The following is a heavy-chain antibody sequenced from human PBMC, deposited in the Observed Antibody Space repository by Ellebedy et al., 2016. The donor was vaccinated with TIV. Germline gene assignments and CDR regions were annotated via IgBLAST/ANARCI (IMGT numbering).Heavy chain of an antibody. CDR3: ARGEDILYFDS. Sequence: MPSETLSLTCTVSGASISSSGYFCAWIRQPPGEGLEWIGSVHYSGGTYYNPSLRSRLTISEAMSKNHFSMSLSSVTAADTAIYYCARGEDILYFDSWGQGTLVTVSS. D-gene: IGHD3-9*01. CDR2: VHYSGGT. V-gene: IGHV4-39*07. CDR1: GASISSSGYF. J-gene: IGHJ4*02.